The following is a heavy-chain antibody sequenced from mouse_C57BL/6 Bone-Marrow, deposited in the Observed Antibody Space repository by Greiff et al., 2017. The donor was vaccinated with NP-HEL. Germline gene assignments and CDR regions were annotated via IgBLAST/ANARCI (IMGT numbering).Heavy chain of an antibody. D-gene: IGHD2-5*01. CDR3: AIKDWDYSSPFAN. CDR1: GYSFTSYY. CDR2: IYPGGGNT. J-gene: IGHJ3*01. V-gene: IGHV1-66*01. Sequence: VQLQESGPELVKPGASVKISCKASGYSFTSYYIHWVKQRPGQGLEWIGWIYPGGGNTKYNEKFNGKATLTADTSSSTAYMQLSSLTSEDSAVYDCAIKDWDYSSPFANWGQGTLFTVSA.